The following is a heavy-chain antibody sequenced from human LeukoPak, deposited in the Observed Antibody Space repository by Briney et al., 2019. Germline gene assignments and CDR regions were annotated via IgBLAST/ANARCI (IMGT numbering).Heavy chain of an antibody. CDR1: GHTVTTYY. D-gene: IGHD5-24*01. CDR3: ASVYKNGMDV. V-gene: IGHV1-46*01. CDR2: LNPSGGSS. Sequence: ASVKVSCKASGHTVTTYYMHWVRQAPGQGLEWMGILNPSGGSSSYAQKFQGRATLTRATSTSTVYMELSSLRSEDTAVYYCASVYKNGMDVWGQGTTVIVSS. J-gene: IGHJ6*02.